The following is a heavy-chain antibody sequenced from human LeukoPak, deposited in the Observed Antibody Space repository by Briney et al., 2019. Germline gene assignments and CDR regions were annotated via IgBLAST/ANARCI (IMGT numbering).Heavy chain of an antibody. CDR2: IYTSGST. V-gene: IGHV4-61*02. D-gene: IGHD2-2*01. Sequence: SETLSLTCTVSGGSISSGSYYWSWIRQPAGKGLEWIGRIYTSGSTNYNPSLKSRVTISVDTSKNQFSLKLSSVTAADTAVYYCARGALGVVVPAALNWFDPWGQGTLVTVSS. CDR3: ARGALGVVVPAALNWFDP. CDR1: GGSISSGSYY. J-gene: IGHJ5*02.